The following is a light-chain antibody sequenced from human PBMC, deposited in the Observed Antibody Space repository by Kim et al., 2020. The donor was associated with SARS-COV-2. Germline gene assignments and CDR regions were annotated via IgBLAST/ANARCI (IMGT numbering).Light chain of an antibody. J-gene: IGLJ2*01. V-gene: IGLV4-69*01. CDR1: SGHSSYA. Sequence: QPVLTQSPSASASLGASVKLTCTLSSGHSSYAIAWHQQQPEKGPRYLMKLNSDGSHSKGDGIPDRFSGSSSGAERYLTISSLQSEDEADYYCQARGTGWVFGGGTQLTVL. CDR3: QARGTGWV. CDR2: LNSDGSH.